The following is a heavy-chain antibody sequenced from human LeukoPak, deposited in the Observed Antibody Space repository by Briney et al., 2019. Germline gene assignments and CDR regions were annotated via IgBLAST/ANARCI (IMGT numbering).Heavy chain of an antibody. D-gene: IGHD5-24*01. CDR3: AREGSRDGYNNYYYYGMDV. V-gene: IGHV3-33*01. Sequence: PGGSLRLSCAASGFTFSSYGMHCVRQAPGKGLEWVAVIWYDGSNKYYADSVKGRFTISRDNSKNTLYLQMNSLRAEDTAVYYCAREGSRDGYNNYYYYGMDVWGQGTTVTVSS. CDR1: GFTFSSYG. J-gene: IGHJ6*02. CDR2: IWYDGSNK.